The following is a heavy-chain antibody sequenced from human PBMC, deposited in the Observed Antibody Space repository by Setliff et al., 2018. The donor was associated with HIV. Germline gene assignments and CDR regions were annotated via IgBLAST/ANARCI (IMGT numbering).Heavy chain of an antibody. CDR3: ARDGSGSSYYYYYMDV. D-gene: IGHD3-10*01. CDR1: GGSISSYY. CDR2: IYTSGST. Sequence: SETLSLTCTVSGGSISSYYWSWIRQPAGKGLEWIGRIYTSGSTNYNPSLKSRVTMSVDTSKNQFSLKLSSVTAADTAVYYCARDGSGSSYYYYYMDVWGKGTTVTV. J-gene: IGHJ6*03. V-gene: IGHV4-4*07.